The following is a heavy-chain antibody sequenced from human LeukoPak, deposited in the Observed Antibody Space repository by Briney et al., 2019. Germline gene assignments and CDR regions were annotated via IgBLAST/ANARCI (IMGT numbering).Heavy chain of an antibody. D-gene: IGHD5-12*01. Sequence: GGSLRLSCAASGFTFRSFAMMWFRQAPGKGLEWVSAISGSGVDIYYADSVKGRFTISRDNSKNTLFLQMNSLGVEDTAVYYCASRHPDIASPWGQGTLVTVSS. CDR2: ISGSGVDI. CDR1: GFTFRSFA. V-gene: IGHV3-23*01. J-gene: IGHJ5*02. CDR3: ASRHPDIASP.